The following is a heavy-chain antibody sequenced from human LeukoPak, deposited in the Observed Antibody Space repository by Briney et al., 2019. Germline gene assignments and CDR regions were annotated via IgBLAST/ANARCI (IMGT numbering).Heavy chain of an antibody. Sequence: PSETLSLTCTVSGGSISSYYWSWIRQPPGKGLEWIGEIDHSGSTNYNPSLKSRVTISVDTSKNQFSLKLSSVTAADTAVYYCARAPDYGDYVDYWGQGTLVTVSS. CDR1: GGSISSYY. D-gene: IGHD4-17*01. CDR3: ARAPDYGDYVDY. J-gene: IGHJ4*02. CDR2: IDHSGST. V-gene: IGHV4-34*01.